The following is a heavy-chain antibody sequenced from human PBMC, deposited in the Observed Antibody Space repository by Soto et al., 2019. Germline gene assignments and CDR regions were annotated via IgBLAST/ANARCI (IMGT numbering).Heavy chain of an antibody. D-gene: IGHD5-12*01. CDR1: GFTFSSYS. CDR3: AREHLSRGYSGYDWRLHYYYYMDV. CDR2: ISSSSSYI. J-gene: IGHJ6*03. V-gene: IGHV3-21*01. Sequence: PGGSLRLSCAASGFTFSSYSMNWVRQAPGKGLEWVSSISSSSSYIYYADSVKGRFTISRDNAKNSLYLQMNSLRAEDTAVYYCAREHLSRGYSGYDWRLHYYYYMDVWGKGTTVTVSS.